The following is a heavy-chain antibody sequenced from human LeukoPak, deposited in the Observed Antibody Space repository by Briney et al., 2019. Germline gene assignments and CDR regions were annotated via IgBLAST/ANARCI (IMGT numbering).Heavy chain of an antibody. CDR2: VFYSGTT. D-gene: IGHD3-22*01. V-gene: IGHV4-59*11. Sequence: PSETLSLTCTVSGGSIGSHYWSWIRQPPGKGLEWIGYVFYSGTTNYNPSLKSRVTISVDTSKNQFSLKLSSVTAADTAVYYCARDYYDSRGEAFDIWGLGTMVTVSS. CDR3: ARDYYDSRGEAFDI. J-gene: IGHJ3*02. CDR1: GGSIGSHY.